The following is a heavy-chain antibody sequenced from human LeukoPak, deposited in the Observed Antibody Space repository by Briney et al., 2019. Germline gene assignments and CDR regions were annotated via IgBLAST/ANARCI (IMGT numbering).Heavy chain of an antibody. J-gene: IGHJ4*02. V-gene: IGHV3-23*01. CDR3: AKGPLWIQLCYFDY. D-gene: IGHD5-18*01. CDR2: ISGSGGST. Sequence: GGSLRLSCAASGFTFRTYAMSWVRQAPGKGLEWVSAISGSGGSTYYADSVKGRFTISRDNSKNTLYLQMNSLRAEDTAVYYCAKGPLWIQLCYFDYWGQGTLVTVSS. CDR1: GFTFRTYA.